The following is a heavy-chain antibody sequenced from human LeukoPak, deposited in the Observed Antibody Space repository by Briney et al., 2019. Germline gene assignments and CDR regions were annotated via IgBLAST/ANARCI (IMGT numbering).Heavy chain of an antibody. D-gene: IGHD2-21*01. CDR1: GGSISSSSYY. J-gene: IGHJ4*02. V-gene: IGHV4-39*07. CDR3: AREFRLRYYFDY. Sequence: SETLSLTCTVSGGSISSSSYYWGWIRQPPGKGLEWIGSIYYSGSTYYNPSLKSRVTISVDTSKNQFSLKLSSVTAADTAVYYCAREFRLRYYFDYWGQGTLVTVSS. CDR2: IYYSGST.